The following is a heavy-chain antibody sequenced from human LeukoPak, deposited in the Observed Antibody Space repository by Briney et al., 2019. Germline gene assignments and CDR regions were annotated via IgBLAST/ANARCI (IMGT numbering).Heavy chain of an antibody. Sequence: SETLSLTCTVSGDSISSGEYSWGWIRQPSGKGLEWIGYIFHTGNSYYNPSLRSRVTISVDRSRNQFSLRLTSVTAADTAVYYCARELWFVNAPGSWLDPWGPGTLVAVSS. CDR1: GDSISSGEYS. J-gene: IGHJ5*02. CDR2: IFHTGNS. V-gene: IGHV4-30-2*01. D-gene: IGHD3-10*01. CDR3: ARELWFVNAPGSWLDP.